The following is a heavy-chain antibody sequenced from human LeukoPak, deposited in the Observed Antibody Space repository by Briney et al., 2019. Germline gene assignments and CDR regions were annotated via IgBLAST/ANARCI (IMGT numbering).Heavy chain of an antibody. D-gene: IGHD5-18*01. CDR3: ARAHVDTAYGMDV. CDR2: IYYSGST. V-gene: IGHV4-39*01. CDR1: GGPISSSSYY. Sequence: PSETLSLTCTVSGGPISSSSYYWGWIRQPPGTGLEWIGSIYYSGSTYYNPSLKSRVTISVDTSKNQFSLKLSSVTAADTAVYYCARAHVDTAYGMDVWGQGTTVTVSS. J-gene: IGHJ6*02.